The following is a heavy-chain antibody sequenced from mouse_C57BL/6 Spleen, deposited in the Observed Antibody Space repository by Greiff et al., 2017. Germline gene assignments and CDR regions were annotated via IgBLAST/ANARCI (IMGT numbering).Heavy chain of an antibody. CDR2: IYPGDGDT. J-gene: IGHJ4*01. CDR3: SSYLIGDYYYAMDY. V-gene: IGHV1-82*01. Sequence: VQLQQSGPELVKPGASVKISCKASGYAFSSSWMNWVKQRPGKGLEWIGRIYPGDGDTNYNGKFKGKATLTADKSSSTAYMKLISLTSEDSAVYFCSSYLIGDYYYAMDYWGQGTSVTVSS. CDR1: GYAFSSSW. D-gene: IGHD2-14*01.